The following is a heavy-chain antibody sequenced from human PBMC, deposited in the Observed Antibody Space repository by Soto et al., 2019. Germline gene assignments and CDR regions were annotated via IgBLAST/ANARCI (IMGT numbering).Heavy chain of an antibody. D-gene: IGHD5-18*01. CDR1: GGSFSGYY. Sequence: SETLSLTCAVYGGSFSGYYWSWIRQPPGKGLEWIGEINHSGSTNYNPSLKSRVTISVDTSKNQFSLKLSSVTAADTAVYYCARARVPKRGYSYGSPYYFDYCGQVTLFTVSS. V-gene: IGHV4-34*01. CDR3: ARARVPKRGYSYGSPYYFDY. J-gene: IGHJ4*02. CDR2: INHSGST.